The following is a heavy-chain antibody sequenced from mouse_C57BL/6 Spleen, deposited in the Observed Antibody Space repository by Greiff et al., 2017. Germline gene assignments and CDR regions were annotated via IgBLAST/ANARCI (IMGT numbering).Heavy chain of an antibody. CDR3: ARGPINHYGSYGGYFDV. J-gene: IGHJ1*03. V-gene: IGHV1-81*01. D-gene: IGHD1-1*01. CDR1: GYTFTSYG. Sequence: QVQLQQSGAELARPGASVKLSCKASGYTFTSYGISWVKQRTGQGLEWIGEIYPRSGNTYYNEKFKGKATLTADKSSSTAYMELRSLTSEDSAVYFCARGPINHYGSYGGYFDVWGTGTTVTVSS. CDR2: IYPRSGNT.